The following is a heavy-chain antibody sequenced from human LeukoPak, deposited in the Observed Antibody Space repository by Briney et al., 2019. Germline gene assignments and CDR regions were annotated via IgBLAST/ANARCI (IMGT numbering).Heavy chain of an antibody. Sequence: PGGSLRLSCAASGFAFQNHVIHWVRQAPGKGLEWVSAISGSGGSTYYADSVKGRFTISRDNSKNTLYLQMNSLRAEDTAVYFCAKSPGQWLSHSDYWGQGTLVTVSS. J-gene: IGHJ4*02. CDR2: ISGSGGST. D-gene: IGHD6-19*01. V-gene: IGHV3-23*01. CDR3: AKSPGQWLSHSDY. CDR1: GFAFQNHV.